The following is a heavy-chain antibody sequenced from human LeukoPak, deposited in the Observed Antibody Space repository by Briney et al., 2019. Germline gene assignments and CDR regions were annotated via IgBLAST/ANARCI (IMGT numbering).Heavy chain of an antibody. V-gene: IGHV4-39*01. CDR1: GGSISSSSYY. D-gene: IGHD3-22*01. Sequence: SETLSLTCTVSGGSISSSSYYWGWIRQPPGKGLEWIGSVYYSGSTYYNPSLKSRVAISADTSKNQFSLKLSSVTAADTAVYYCARQSAASGYYSIYYYGMDVWGQGTTVTVS. CDR2: VYYSGST. J-gene: IGHJ6*02. CDR3: ARQSAASGYYSIYYYGMDV.